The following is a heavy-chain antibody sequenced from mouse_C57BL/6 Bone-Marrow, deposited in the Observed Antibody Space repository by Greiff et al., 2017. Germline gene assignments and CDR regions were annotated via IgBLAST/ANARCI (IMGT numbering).Heavy chain of an antibody. CDR2: IDPSDSET. D-gene: IGHD1-1*01. Sequence: QVQLQQPGAELVRPGSSVKLSCKASGYTFTSYWMHWVKQRPIQGLEWIGNIDPSDSETHYNQKFKDKATLTADKSSSTAYMQLSSLTSEDYAVYYCAALIATVVGGYWGQGTTLTVSS. CDR3: AALIATVVGGY. CDR1: GYTFTSYW. J-gene: IGHJ2*01. V-gene: IGHV1-52*01.